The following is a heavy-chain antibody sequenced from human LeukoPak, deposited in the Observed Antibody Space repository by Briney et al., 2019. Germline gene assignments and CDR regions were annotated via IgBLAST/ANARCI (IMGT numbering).Heavy chain of an antibody. V-gene: IGHV4-34*01. J-gene: IGHJ4*02. CDR3: ARTRGMSY. CDR1: GGSFSGYY. CDR2: INHSGST. Sequence: SEALSLTCAVYGGSFSGYYWSWIRQPPGGGLEWIGEINHSGSTNYNPSLKSRVTISVDTSKNQFSLKLSSVTAADTAVYYCARTRGMSYWGQGTLVTVSS. D-gene: IGHD3-16*01.